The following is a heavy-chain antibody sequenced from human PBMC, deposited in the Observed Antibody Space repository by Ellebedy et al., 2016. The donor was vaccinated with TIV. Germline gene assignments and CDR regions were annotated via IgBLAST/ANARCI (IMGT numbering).Heavy chain of an antibody. J-gene: IGHJ4*02. V-gene: IGHV3-53*05. D-gene: IGHD2-15*01. Sequence: GESLKISCAASGFTVSTNYMSWVRQAPGKGLEWVSVLYSDDKTYYADSVKGRFTISRDNSKTTLYLQMNSLRGEDTAVYYCGRDLRYCNGGSCSLDYWGQGTLVTVSS. CDR2: LYSDDKT. CDR1: GFTVSTNY. CDR3: GRDLRYCNGGSCSLDY.